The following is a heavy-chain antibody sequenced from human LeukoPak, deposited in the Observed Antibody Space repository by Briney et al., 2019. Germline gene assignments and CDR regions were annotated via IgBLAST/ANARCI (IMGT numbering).Heavy chain of an antibody. CDR1: GXSFSGYY. V-gene: IGHV4-34*01. CDR3: ARGPSGYYGTGDY. J-gene: IGHJ4*02. Sequence: PSETLSLTCAVYGXSFSGYYWSWIRQPPGKGLEWIGEINHSGSTNYNPSLKSRVTISVDTSKNQFSLKLSSVTAADTAVYYCARGPSGYYGTGDYWGQGTLVTVSS. CDR2: INHSGST. D-gene: IGHD3-10*01.